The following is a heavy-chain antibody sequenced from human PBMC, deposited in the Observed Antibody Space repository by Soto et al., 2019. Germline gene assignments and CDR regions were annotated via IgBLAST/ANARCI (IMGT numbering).Heavy chain of an antibody. Sequence: SETLSLTCAVYGGSFSGYYWSWIRQPPGKGLEWIGEINHSGSTNYNPSLKSRVTISVDTSKNQFSLKLSSVTAADTAVYYCVRLVGNSWLDHWGQGTLVTVSS. J-gene: IGHJ4*02. V-gene: IGHV4-34*01. CDR1: GGSFSGYY. CDR2: INHSGST. CDR3: VRLVGNSWLDH. D-gene: IGHD3-9*01.